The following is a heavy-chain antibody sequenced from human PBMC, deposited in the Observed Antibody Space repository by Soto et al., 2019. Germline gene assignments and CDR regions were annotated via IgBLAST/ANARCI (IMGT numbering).Heavy chain of an antibody. CDR3: ARDGWGYYDSRGYKRYGMDV. J-gene: IGHJ6*02. CDR1: GDSVSNDNYY. CDR2: IYYSGTT. D-gene: IGHD3-22*01. V-gene: IGHV4-61*01. Sequence: LSLTCAVSGDSVSNDNYYWSWIRQPPGKGLEWIGYIYYSGTTNYNSYLKSRLSLSVDMSKNQFSLKLSSVNAADTAVYYCARDGWGYYDSRGYKRYGMDVWGQGTTVTVSS.